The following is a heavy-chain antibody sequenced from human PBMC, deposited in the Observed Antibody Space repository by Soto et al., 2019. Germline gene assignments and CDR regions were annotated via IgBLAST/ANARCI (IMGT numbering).Heavy chain of an antibody. CDR1: GFTFSSYA. V-gene: IGHV3-64D*06. Sequence: GGSLRLSCSASGFTFSSYAMHWVRQAPGKGLEYVSAISSNGGSTYYADSVKGRFTISRDNSMNTLYLQMSSLRAEDTAVYYCAASKYYYDSSGYSDYYYYGMDVWGQGTTVTVSS. CDR3: AASKYYYDSSGYSDYYYYGMDV. D-gene: IGHD3-22*01. J-gene: IGHJ6*02. CDR2: ISSNGGST.